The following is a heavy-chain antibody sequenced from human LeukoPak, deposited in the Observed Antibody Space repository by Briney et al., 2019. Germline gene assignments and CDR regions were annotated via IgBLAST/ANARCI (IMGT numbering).Heavy chain of an antibody. J-gene: IGHJ4*02. CDR1: SGSISSYY. CDR2: IYYSGST. V-gene: IGHV4-59*01. CDR3: ARGARGYSN. Sequence: PSETLSLTCTVSSGSISSYYWSWIRQPPGKGLEWIGYIYYSGSTNYNPSLKSRVTISVDTSKNQFSLKLSSVTAADTAVYYCARGARGYSNWGQGTLVTVSS. D-gene: IGHD5-18*01.